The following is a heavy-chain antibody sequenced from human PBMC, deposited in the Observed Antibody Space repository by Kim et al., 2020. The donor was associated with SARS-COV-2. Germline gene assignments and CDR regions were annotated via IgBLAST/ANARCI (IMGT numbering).Heavy chain of an antibody. V-gene: IGHV3-43*01. Sequence: ADSVKGRFTISRDNSKNSLYLQMNSMRTEDTALYYCAKLPLRAVAGKGGYWGQGTLVTVSS. J-gene: IGHJ4*02. D-gene: IGHD6-19*01. CDR3: AKLPLRAVAGKGGY.